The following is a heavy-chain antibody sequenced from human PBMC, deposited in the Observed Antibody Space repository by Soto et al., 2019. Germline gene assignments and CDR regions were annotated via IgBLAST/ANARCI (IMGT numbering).Heavy chain of an antibody. V-gene: IGHV4-30-4*01. CDR2: IHYSAIT. Sequence: SETLSLTCTVSGGSISNANFYWTWIRQPPGKGLEWIGYIHYSAITYYNPSLESRLSISIDTSKNQFSLRLNSVTAADTAVYYCARQRYGGYGPVGSWGQGTLVTVSS. D-gene: IGHD5-12*01. J-gene: IGHJ5*02. CDR3: ARQRYGGYGPVGS. CDR1: GGSISNANFY.